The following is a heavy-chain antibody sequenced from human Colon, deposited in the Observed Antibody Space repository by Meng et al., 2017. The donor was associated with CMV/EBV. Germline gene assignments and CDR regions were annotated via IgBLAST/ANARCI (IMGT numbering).Heavy chain of an antibody. CDR1: GGSFSAYY. J-gene: IGHJ5*02. Sequence: SETLSLTCSVSGGSFSAYYWSWIRQSPGKGLEWIGEVKPSGSANYNPSLKSRVTIVADTSKNQFSLKLRSVTAADTAVYYCARREGVEVPAAVKNWFDVWGRGTRVTVSS. CDR2: VKPSGSA. D-gene: IGHD2-2*01. CDR3: ARREGVEVPAAVKNWFDV. V-gene: IGHV4-34*01.